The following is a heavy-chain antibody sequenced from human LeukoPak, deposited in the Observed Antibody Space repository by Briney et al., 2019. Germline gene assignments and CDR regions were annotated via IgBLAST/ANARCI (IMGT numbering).Heavy chain of an antibody. J-gene: IGHJ4*02. CDR2: ISSSGSTI. Sequence: GGSLTLSCAASGFTFSDYYMSWIRQAPGKGLEWVSYISSSGSTIFYADSVKGRFTIYRDNAKNSLYLQMNSMRAEDTAVYYCARDRGSGYEEHFDYWGQGTLVTVSS. D-gene: IGHD5-12*01. CDR1: GFTFSDYY. V-gene: IGHV3-11*01. CDR3: ARDRGSGYEEHFDY.